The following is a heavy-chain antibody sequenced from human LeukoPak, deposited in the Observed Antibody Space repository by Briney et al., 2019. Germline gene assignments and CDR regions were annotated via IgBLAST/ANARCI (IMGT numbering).Heavy chain of an antibody. D-gene: IGHD1-26*01. V-gene: IGHV3-9*01. J-gene: IGHJ4*02. CDR2: ISWNSGSI. Sequence: PGRSLRLSCAASGFTFDDYAMHWVRQAPGKGLEWVSGISWNSGSIGYADSVKGRFTISRDNAKNSLYLQMDSLRAEDTALYYCAKGDSGSWGQGTLVTVSS. CDR1: GFTFDDYA. CDR3: AKGDSGS.